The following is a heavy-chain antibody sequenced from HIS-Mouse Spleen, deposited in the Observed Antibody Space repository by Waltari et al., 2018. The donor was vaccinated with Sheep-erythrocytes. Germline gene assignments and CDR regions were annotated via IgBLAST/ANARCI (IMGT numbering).Heavy chain of an antibody. Sequence: QVQLVESGGGVVQPGRSLRLSCAASGFTFSSYGMHWVRQAPGQGVGWVAVISYDGSNKYYADSVKGRFTISRDNSKNTLYLQMNSLRAEDTAVYYCAKGDAMVYDAFDIWGQGTMVTVSS. V-gene: IGHV3-30*18. CDR2: ISYDGSNK. CDR1: GFTFSSYG. D-gene: IGHD2-8*01. J-gene: IGHJ3*02. CDR3: AKGDAMVYDAFDI.